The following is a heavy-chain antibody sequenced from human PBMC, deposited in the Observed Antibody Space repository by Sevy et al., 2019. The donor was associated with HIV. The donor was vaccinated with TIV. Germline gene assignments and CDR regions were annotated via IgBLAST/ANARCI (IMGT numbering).Heavy chain of an antibody. D-gene: IGHD6-19*01. Sequence: GGSLRLSCAASGFTFSSYPMHWVRQAPGKGLEWVSSISDTSGYIFYADSVKGRFTISRDNARNSLYLQMNSLRAEDTAVYYCARDAGSGWQKYFQQWGQGTLVTVSS. V-gene: IGHV3-21*06. CDR2: ISDTSGYI. CDR3: ARDAGSGWQKYFQQ. J-gene: IGHJ1*01. CDR1: GFTFSSYP.